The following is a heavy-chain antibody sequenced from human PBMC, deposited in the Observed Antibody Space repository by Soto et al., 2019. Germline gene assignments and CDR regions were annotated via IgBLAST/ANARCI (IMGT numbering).Heavy chain of an antibody. CDR2: ISSNGGST. V-gene: IGHV3-64*01. CDR3: ARERYNTTWMDALDY. J-gene: IGHJ4*02. D-gene: IGHD1-20*01. Sequence: IRCVSQTQKKGLEYVSTISSNGGSTYYANSVKGRFTISRDNSKNTLYLQMGSLRAEDMAVYYCARERYNTTWMDALDYWGQGTLVTVSS.